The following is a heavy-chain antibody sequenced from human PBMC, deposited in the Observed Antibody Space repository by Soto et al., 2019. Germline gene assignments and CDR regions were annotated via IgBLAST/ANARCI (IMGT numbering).Heavy chain of an antibody. CDR2: IYYSGTS. D-gene: IGHD2-8*01. CDR3: ASLHCTSPGRAALDP. Sequence: QLQLQESGPGLVKPSETLSLTCTVSGGSINDDTYYWGWIRQTPGKGLEWIGSIYYSGTSSYNPSLESRVPVSVATSKRQLSLTLTSATATDTAVYYCASLHCTSPGRAALDPWGHGTLVTVSS. J-gene: IGHJ5*02. V-gene: IGHV4-39*01. CDR1: GGSINDDTYY.